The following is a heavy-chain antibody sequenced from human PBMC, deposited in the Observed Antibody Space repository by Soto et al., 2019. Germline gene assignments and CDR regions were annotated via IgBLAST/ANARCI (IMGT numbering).Heavy chain of an antibody. D-gene: IGHD1-1*01. V-gene: IGHV3-53*01. CDR3: ATWHLQEHAYDI. J-gene: IGHJ3*02. CDR1: GFTASGKKY. CDR2: LYDLDGT. Sequence: GESLKISCEVFGFTASGKKYVAWVRQAPGKGLEWVSALYDLDGTYYADSVKGRFTTSSDSSRTTVYLQMNSLRPDDTAVYSCATWHLQEHAYDIWGQGTMVTVSS.